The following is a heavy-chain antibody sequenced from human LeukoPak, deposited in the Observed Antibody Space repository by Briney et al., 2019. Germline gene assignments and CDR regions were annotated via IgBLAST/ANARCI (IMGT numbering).Heavy chain of an antibody. CDR2: ISAYNGNT. Sequence: ASVKVSCKASGYTFTSYGISWVRQAPGQGLEWMGWISAYNGNTEYAQKLQGRVTMTTDTSTNTAYMELRSLRSDDTAVYYCTTSYHYDSSGYPNYFDYWGQGTPSPSPQ. J-gene: IGHJ4*02. D-gene: IGHD3-22*01. V-gene: IGHV1-18*01. CDR3: TTSYHYDSSGYPNYFDY. CDR1: GYTFTSYG.